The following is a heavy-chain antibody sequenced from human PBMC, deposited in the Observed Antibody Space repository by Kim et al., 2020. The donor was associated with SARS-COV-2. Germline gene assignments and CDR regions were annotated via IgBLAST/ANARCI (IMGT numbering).Heavy chain of an antibody. CDR1: GYTFTGYY. D-gene: IGHD6-19*01. CDR3: ARGRASIAVAGTFHY. Sequence: ASVKVSCKASGYTFTGYYMHWVRQAPGQGLEWMGWINPNSGGTNYAQKFQGWVTMTRDTSISTAYMELSRLRSDDTAVYYCARGRASIAVAGTFHYWGQGTLVTVSS. V-gene: IGHV1-2*04. J-gene: IGHJ4*02. CDR2: INPNSGGT.